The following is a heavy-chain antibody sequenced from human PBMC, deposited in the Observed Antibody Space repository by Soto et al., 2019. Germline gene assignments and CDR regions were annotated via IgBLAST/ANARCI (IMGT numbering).Heavy chain of an antibody. J-gene: IGHJ6*02. CDR1: GYTLTELS. V-gene: IGHV1-24*01. CDR3: ATVGFWSGYPPTGSYYYYGMDV. D-gene: IGHD3-3*01. Sequence: ASVKVSCKVSGYTLTELSMHWVRQAPGKGLEWMGGFDPEDGETIYAQKFQGRVTMTEDTSTDTAYMELSSLRSEDTVVYYCATVGFWSGYPPTGSYYYYGMDVWGQGTTVTGSS. CDR2: FDPEDGET.